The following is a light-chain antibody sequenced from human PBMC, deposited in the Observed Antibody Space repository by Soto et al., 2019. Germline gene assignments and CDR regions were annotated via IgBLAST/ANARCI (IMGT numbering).Light chain of an antibody. Sequence: DIQMTQSPSSLSASVGDRVTITCRASQDVSNYLAWYQQKPGKVPKLLIYAASTLQSGVPSRFSGSGSGAYFALTISSLQPEDVATYYCQNYNGAPWTFGQGTKVEIE. CDR2: AAS. J-gene: IGKJ1*01. CDR3: QNYNGAPWT. CDR1: QDVSNY. V-gene: IGKV1-27*01.